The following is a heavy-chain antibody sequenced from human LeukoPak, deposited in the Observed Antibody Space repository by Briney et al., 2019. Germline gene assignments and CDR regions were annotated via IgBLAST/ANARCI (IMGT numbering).Heavy chain of an antibody. CDR2: ISSSRSYI. CDR1: GFTFSSYS. V-gene: IGHV3-21*01. D-gene: IGHD3-10*01. J-gene: IGHJ6*04. CDR3: ASSPYYYGSGSPPSGMDV. Sequence: GGSLRLSCAASGFTFSSYSMNWVRQAPGKGLEWVSSISSSRSYIYYPDSVKGRFTISRDNAKNSLSLQMNSLRAEDTAVYYCASSPYYYGSGSPPSGMDVWGKGTTVTVSS.